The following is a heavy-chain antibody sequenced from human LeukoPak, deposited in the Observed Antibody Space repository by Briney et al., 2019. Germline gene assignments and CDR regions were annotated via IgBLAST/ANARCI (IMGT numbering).Heavy chain of an antibody. Sequence: ASVKVSCKASGCTFTSYDINWVRQATGQGLEWMGWMNPNSGNTGYAQKFQGRVTMTRNTSISTAYMELSSLRSEDTAVYYCARERRATLDAFDIWGQGTMVTVSS. CDR1: GCTFTSYD. CDR2: MNPNSGNT. CDR3: ARERRATLDAFDI. D-gene: IGHD1-26*01. V-gene: IGHV1-8*01. J-gene: IGHJ3*02.